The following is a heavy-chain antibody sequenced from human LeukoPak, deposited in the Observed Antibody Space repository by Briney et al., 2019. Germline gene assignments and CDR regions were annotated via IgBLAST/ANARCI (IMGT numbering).Heavy chain of an antibody. V-gene: IGHV1-69*13. CDR2: IIPIFGTA. D-gene: IGHD4-17*01. CDR3: AKDLYGDYDFDR. Sequence: GASVKVSCKASGGTFSSYAISWVRQAPGQGLEWMGGIIPIFGTANYAQKFQGRVTITADESTSTAYMELSSLRAEDTAVYYCAKDLYGDYDFDRWGQGTLVTVSS. J-gene: IGHJ4*02. CDR1: GGTFSSYA.